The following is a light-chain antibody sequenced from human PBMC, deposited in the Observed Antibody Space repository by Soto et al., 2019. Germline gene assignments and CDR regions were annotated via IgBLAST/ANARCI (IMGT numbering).Light chain of an antibody. J-gene: IGLJ1*01. V-gene: IGLV2-8*01. CDR2: EVF. Sequence: QSVITQHPSAAGSPGQSVTISCTGTKSDIGVYDFVSWYQHLPGKAPRLIIYEVFQRPSGVPDRFSGSKSGNTASLTVSGLQAADEADYFCKSYAGSNTYVFGSETKVTV. CDR1: KSDIGVYDF. CDR3: KSYAGSNTYV.